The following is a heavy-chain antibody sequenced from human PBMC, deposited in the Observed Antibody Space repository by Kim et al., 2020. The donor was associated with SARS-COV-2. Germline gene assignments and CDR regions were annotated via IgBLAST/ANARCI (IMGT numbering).Heavy chain of an antibody. Sequence: ASVKVSCKASGYTFTSYGINWVRQAPGQGLEWMGWISAYNGNTNYAQKLQGRVTMTTDTSTSTAYMELRSLRSDDTAVYYCASDVNLITMIVVVIDAFDIWGQGTMVTVSS. CDR3: ASDVNLITMIVVVIDAFDI. J-gene: IGHJ3*02. D-gene: IGHD3-22*01. CDR2: ISAYNGNT. V-gene: IGHV1-18*01. CDR1: GYTFTSYG.